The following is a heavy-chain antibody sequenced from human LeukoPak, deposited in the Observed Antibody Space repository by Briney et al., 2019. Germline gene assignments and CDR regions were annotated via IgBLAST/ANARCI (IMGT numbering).Heavy chain of an antibody. CDR3: ARDKWEPRYAFDI. V-gene: IGHV1-69*06. CDR2: IIPIFGTA. J-gene: IGHJ3*02. Sequence: SVKVSCKASGGTFSSYAISWVRQAPGQGLEWMGGIIPIFGTANYAQKFQGRVTITADKSTSTAYMELSSLRSEDTAVYYCARDKWEPRYAFDIWGQGTMVTVSS. D-gene: IGHD1-26*01. CDR1: GGTFSSYA.